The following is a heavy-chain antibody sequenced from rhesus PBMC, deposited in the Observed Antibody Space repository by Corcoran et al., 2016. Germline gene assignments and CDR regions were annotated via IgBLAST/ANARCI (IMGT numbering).Heavy chain of an antibody. CDR3: TRYPWGGWYYFDY. CDR1: GFTFSSYE. V-gene: IGHV3-100*02. CDR2: ISESGGTI. J-gene: IGHJ4*01. D-gene: IGHD6-31*01. Sequence: DVHLMESGGGLVKPGGSLRLSCVASGFTFSSYEMHWFRQAPGKGLEWVSIISESGGTIYYSDSVKGRFTISRDNAKNSLFLQMNSLRAEDTAVYYCTRYPWGGWYYFDYWGQGVLVTVSS.